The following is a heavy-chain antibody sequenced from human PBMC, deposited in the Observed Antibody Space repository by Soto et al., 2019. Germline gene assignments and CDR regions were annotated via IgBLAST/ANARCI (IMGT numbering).Heavy chain of an antibody. Sequence: PGGSLRLSCAASGFTFSSYSMNWVRQAPGKGLEWVSYISSSSSTIYYADSVKGRFTISRDNAKNSLYLQMNSLRDEDTAVYYCARGGYSGYDINYYGMDVWGQGTTVTVS. CDR1: GFTFSSYS. CDR2: ISSSSSTI. V-gene: IGHV3-48*02. CDR3: ARGGYSGYDINYYGMDV. J-gene: IGHJ6*02. D-gene: IGHD5-12*01.